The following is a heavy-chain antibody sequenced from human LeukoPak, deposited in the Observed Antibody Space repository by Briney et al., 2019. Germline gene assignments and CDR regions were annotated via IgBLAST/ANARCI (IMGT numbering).Heavy chain of an antibody. J-gene: IGHJ3*02. D-gene: IGHD2-2*01. CDR2: IYSSGCT. CDR1: DASITRYY. CDR3: ARDLPEVVPVSIDAFAI. Sequence: SDTLSLTCTVSDASITRYYWSWIRQPAGKGLEWISRIYSSGCTNYNPSLKSRVPMSVRTSKNQFFLELSSLTTADPAGYFFARDLPEVVPVSIDAFAICGQRTTLTAS. V-gene: IGHV4-4*07.